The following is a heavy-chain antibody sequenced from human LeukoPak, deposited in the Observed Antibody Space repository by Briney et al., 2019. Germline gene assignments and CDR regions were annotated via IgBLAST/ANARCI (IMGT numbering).Heavy chain of an antibody. J-gene: IGHJ3*02. V-gene: IGHV4-61*01. CDR2: IYYSGST. D-gene: IGHD3-3*01. CDR3: ARDFWYQSGGVAFDI. Sequence: SETLSLTCTVSGGSISSTTYYWSWIRQPPGKGLEWIGYIYYSGSTNYNPSLKSRVTISVDTSKNQFSLKLSSVTAADTAVYYCARDFWYQSGGVAFDIWGQGTMVTVSS. CDR1: GGSISSTTYY.